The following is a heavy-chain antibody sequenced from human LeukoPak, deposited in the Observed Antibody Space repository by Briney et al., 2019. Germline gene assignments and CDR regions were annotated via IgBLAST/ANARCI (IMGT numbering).Heavy chain of an antibody. Sequence: PGGSLRLSCAASGFTFSDHDMDWVRQAPGKGLEWVSVIYSGGSTYYADSVKGRFTISRDNSKNTLYLQMNSMRAEDTAVYYCARDYLSSGYFGWFDPWGQGTLVTVSS. D-gene: IGHD3-22*01. V-gene: IGHV3-53*01. CDR3: ARDYLSSGYFGWFDP. CDR1: GFTFSDHD. J-gene: IGHJ5*02. CDR2: IYSGGST.